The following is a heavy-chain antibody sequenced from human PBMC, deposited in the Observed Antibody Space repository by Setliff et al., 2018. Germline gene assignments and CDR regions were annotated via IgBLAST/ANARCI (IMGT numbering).Heavy chain of an antibody. D-gene: IGHD4-4*01. CDR2: IYYSGTT. CDR1: GGSISSYY. Sequence: SETLSLTCTVSGGSISSYYWSWIRQPAGKGLEWIGYIYYSGTTNYSPSLKSRVTISIDMSKNQFSLKLNSVTAADTAVYYCARGAYIGLDYWGQGTLVTSPQ. CDR3: ARGAYIGLDY. J-gene: IGHJ4*02. V-gene: IGHV4-59*01.